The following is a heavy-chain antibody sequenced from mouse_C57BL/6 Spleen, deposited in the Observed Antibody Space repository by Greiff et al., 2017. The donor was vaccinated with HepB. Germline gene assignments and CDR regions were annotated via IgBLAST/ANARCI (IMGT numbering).Heavy chain of an antibody. J-gene: IGHJ4*01. CDR1: GFTFSDYY. CDR2: INYDGSST. CDR3: ARGAFYGSSPYYAMDY. D-gene: IGHD1-1*01. Sequence: DVHLVESEGGLVQPGSSMKLSCTASGFTFSDYYMAWVRQVPEKGLEWVANINYDGSSTYYLDTLKSRFIISRDTAKNILYLQMSSLKSEDTATYYCARGAFYGSSPYYAMDYWGQGTSVTVSS. V-gene: IGHV5-16*01.